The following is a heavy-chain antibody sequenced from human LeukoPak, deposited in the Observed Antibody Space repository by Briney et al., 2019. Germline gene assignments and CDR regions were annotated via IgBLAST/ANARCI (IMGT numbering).Heavy chain of an antibody. Sequence: PGGSLRLSCAASGFTFSNAWMSWVRQAPGKGLEWVGRVKSKTDGGTTDFAVPVKGRFTISRDDSKSTLYLQMKSLKTEDTAVYYCTTNSYGSYWGQGTLVTVSS. V-gene: IGHV3-15*01. J-gene: IGHJ4*02. CDR2: VKSKTDGGTT. CDR3: TTNSYGSY. CDR1: GFTFSNAW. D-gene: IGHD5-18*01.